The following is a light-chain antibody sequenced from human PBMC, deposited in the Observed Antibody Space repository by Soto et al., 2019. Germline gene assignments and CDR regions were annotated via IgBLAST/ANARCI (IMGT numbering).Light chain of an antibody. CDR2: GNS. CDR1: SSNIGAGYD. CDR3: QSYDSSLSGYVV. V-gene: IGLV1-40*01. J-gene: IGLJ2*01. Sequence: QAVVTQPPSVSGAPGQRVTISCTGSSSNIGAGYDVHWYQQLPGTAPKLLIYGNSNRPSGVPDRFSGSKSGTSASLATIGLQAEDEADYYCQSYDSSLSGYVVFGGGTKVTVL.